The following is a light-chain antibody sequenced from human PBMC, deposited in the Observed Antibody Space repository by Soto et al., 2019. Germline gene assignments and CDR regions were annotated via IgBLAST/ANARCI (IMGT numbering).Light chain of an antibody. CDR2: SAS. V-gene: IGKV3-15*01. CDR1: QSISDT. J-gene: IGKJ1*01. Sequence: IVLTHSPASLCFSPGQRSTLSFRASQSISDTLAWYQQKPGQAPRLLIYSASRRATGFPGRFSGSGSGTDFTLTISSLQSEDLAVYYCQQYNNWPWTFGQGTKVDI. CDR3: QQYNNWPWT.